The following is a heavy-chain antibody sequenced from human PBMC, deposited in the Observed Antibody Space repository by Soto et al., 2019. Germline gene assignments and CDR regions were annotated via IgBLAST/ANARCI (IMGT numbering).Heavy chain of an antibody. D-gene: IGHD2-15*01. CDR2: IYYSGST. V-gene: IGHV4-59*08. CDR3: ARLVVVAATNWFDP. J-gene: IGHJ5*02. CDR1: GGSISSYY. Sequence: PSEALSLNCTVSGGSISSYYWSWIRQPPGKGLEWIGYIYYSGSTNYNPSLKSRVTISVDTSKNQFSLKLSSVTAADTAVYYCARLVVVAATNWFDPWGQGTLVTVSS.